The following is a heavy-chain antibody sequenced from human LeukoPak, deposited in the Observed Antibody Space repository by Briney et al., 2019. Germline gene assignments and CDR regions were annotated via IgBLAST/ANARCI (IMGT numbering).Heavy chain of an antibody. CDR3: ARVFPAGSNGCDP. Sequence: SQTLSLTCTVSGGSISSGDYYWSWIRQPPGKGLEWIGYIYGSGSTYYNPSFKSRVTISVDTSKKQFSLKLSSVTAADTAVYYCARVFPAGSNGCDPWGQGTLVTVSS. CDR1: GGSISSGDYY. D-gene: IGHD6-13*01. J-gene: IGHJ5*02. V-gene: IGHV4-30-4*01. CDR2: IYGSGST.